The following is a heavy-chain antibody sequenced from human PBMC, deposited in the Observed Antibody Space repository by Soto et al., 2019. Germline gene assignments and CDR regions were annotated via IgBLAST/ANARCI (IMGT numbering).Heavy chain of an antibody. J-gene: IGHJ5*02. D-gene: IGHD5-12*01. Sequence: QLQLQESGPGLVKPSETLSLTCTVSGGSISSSSYYWGWIRQPPGKGLEWIGSIYYSGSTYYNPSLKSRVTISVDTSKRQFSLKLSSVTAADTAVYYCARQEWLRFLWFDHWGQGTLVTVSS. CDR1: GGSISSSSYY. CDR2: IYYSGST. CDR3: ARQEWLRFLWFDH. V-gene: IGHV4-39*01.